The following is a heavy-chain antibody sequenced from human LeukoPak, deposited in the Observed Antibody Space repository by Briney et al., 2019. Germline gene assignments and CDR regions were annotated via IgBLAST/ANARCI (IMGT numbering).Heavy chain of an antibody. J-gene: IGHJ5*02. V-gene: IGHV4-34*01. Sequence: SETLSLTCAVYGGSFSGYYWSWIRQPPGKGLEWIGEINHSGSTNYNPSLKSRVTISVDTSKNQFSLKLSSVTAADTAVYYCARGIAVAKRADDWFDPWGQGTLVTVSS. CDR2: INHSGST. CDR1: GGSFSGYY. CDR3: ARGIAVAKRADDWFDP. D-gene: IGHD6-19*01.